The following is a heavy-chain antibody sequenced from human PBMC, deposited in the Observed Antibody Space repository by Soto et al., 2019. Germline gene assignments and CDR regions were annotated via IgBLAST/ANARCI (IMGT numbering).Heavy chain of an antibody. Sequence: ASVKVSFKASGYTFTGYYLHWVRQAPGQGLEWMGWINPNTGVTSNAQKFQGRVTMTRETSIRTAYMELSRLRSDDTAIYYCARKLIAASGTFDYWGQGTLVTVSS. CDR3: ARKLIAASGTFDY. V-gene: IGHV1-2*02. CDR1: GYTFTGYY. CDR2: INPNTGVT. D-gene: IGHD6-13*01. J-gene: IGHJ4*02.